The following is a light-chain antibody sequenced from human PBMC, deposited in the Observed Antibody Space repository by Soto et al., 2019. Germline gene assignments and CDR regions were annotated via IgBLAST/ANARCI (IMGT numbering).Light chain of an antibody. V-gene: IGKV1-9*01. CDR1: QGINSY. J-gene: IGKJ4*01. CDR3: QQLYSYPLA. Sequence: DIQLTQSPSFLSSSVLERFTVTCRASQGINSYLAWYQQKPGKAPKLLIYTASTLQSGVPSRFSGSGSGTEFTLTITSLQPEDFAAYYCQQLYSYPLAFGGGTKVDNK. CDR2: TAS.